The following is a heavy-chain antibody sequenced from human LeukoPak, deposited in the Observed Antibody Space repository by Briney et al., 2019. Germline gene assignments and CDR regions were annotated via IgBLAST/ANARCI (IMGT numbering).Heavy chain of an antibody. J-gene: IGHJ3*02. CDR2: ISGSAVST. Sequence: GGTLRLSCAASGFTFSTYGMSWVRQAPGKGLEWVSAISGSAVSTYYADSVKGRFTISRDNSKNTLYLLMNSLRAEDTAVYYCARSTISGIAADPGLLSAFDIWGQGTMVTVSS. CDR3: ARSTISGIAADPGLLSAFDI. V-gene: IGHV3-23*01. CDR1: GFTFSTYG. D-gene: IGHD6-13*01.